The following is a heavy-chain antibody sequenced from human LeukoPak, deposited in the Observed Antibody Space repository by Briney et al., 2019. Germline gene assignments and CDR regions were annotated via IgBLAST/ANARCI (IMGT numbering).Heavy chain of an antibody. D-gene: IGHD5-18*01. CDR1: GFTFSSYA. J-gene: IGHJ4*02. CDR3: ARGRGYSYGQLPKLPDY. CDR2: INHSGST. V-gene: IGHV4-34*01. Sequence: GSLRLSCAASGFTFSSYAMGWVRQAPGKGLEWIGEINHSGSTNYNPSLKSRVTISVDTSKNQFSLKLSSVTAADTAVYYCARGRGYSYGQLPKLPDYWGQGTLVTVSS.